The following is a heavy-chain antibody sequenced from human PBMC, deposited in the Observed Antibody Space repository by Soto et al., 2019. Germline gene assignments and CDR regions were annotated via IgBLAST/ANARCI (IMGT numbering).Heavy chain of an antibody. J-gene: IGHJ6*02. CDR1: GGTFSSYA. CDR3: ARWEGTGSAGYYGMDV. CDR2: IIPIFGTA. D-gene: IGHD2-8*02. Sequence: SVKVSCKASGGTFSSYAISWVRQAPGQGLEWMGGIIPIFGTANYAQKFQGRVTITADKSTSTAYMELSSLRSEDTAVYYCARWEGTGSAGYYGMDVWGQGTTVTVSS. V-gene: IGHV1-69*06.